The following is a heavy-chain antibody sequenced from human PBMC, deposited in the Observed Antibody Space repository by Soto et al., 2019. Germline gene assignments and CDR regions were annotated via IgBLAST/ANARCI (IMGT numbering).Heavy chain of an antibody. V-gene: IGHV4-34*01. CDR3: ARAISSSPSPGLNWFDP. Sequence: PSETLSLTCAVFGGSFSGYYWNWIRQPPGKGLEWIGTINYSGSTNHNPSLKNRVTISVDTSKNQFSLKLSSVTAADTAVYYCARAISSSPSPGLNWFDPWGQGTLVTVSS. J-gene: IGHJ5*02. D-gene: IGHD6-6*01. CDR2: INYSGST. CDR1: GGSFSGYY.